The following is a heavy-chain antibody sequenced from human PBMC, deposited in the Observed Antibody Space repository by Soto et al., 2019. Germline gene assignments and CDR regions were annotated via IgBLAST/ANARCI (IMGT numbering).Heavy chain of an antibody. J-gene: IGHJ6*02. CDR3: ARAPPRGIAAPGTWGSGMDV. CDR2: ISYDGSNK. V-gene: IGHV3-30-3*01. CDR1: GFSFSSYS. Sequence: XESLQLSCTASGFSFSSYSLHWVRQTPGKGLEWVAVISYDGSNKYYADSVKGRFTVSRDSPKNTLFLQMNSLKPEDTAVYYCARAPPRGIAAPGTWGSGMDVWGQGTTVTVSS. D-gene: IGHD6-13*01.